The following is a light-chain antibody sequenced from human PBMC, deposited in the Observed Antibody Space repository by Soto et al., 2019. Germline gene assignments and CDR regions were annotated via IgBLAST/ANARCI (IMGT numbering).Light chain of an antibody. J-gene: IGLJ3*02. Sequence: QSALTQPASVSGSPGQSITISCTGTSSDVGGYNYVSWYQQHPGKALKLMIYEVSNRPSGVSNRFSGSKSGNTASLTISGLQAEDEADYYCSSYTSSSTRVFGGGTQLTVL. CDR3: SSYTSSSTRV. V-gene: IGLV2-14*01. CDR1: SSDVGGYNY. CDR2: EVS.